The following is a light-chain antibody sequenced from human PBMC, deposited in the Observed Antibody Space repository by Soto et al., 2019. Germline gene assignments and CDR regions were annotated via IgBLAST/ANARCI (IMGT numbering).Light chain of an antibody. J-gene: IGKJ5*01. Sequence: DIVMTECPFSLPVTPGERASISCRSSHSLLHSNGYNYLDWYLQKTGQSPQLLIYLASNRASGVPDRFSGSGSGTDLNLTISRLEPGDFAVYYCQKYAVSPITCGQGTRLEIK. V-gene: IGKV2-28*01. CDR2: LAS. CDR1: HSLLHSNGYNY. CDR3: QKYAVSPIT.